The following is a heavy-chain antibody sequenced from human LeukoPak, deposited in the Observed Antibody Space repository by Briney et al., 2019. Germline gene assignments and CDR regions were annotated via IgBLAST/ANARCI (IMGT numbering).Heavy chain of an antibody. CDR1: GFTFSNAW. D-gene: IGHD3-16*02. V-gene: IGHV3-15*01. Sequence: EPGGSLRLSCAASGFTFSNAWMSWVRQAPGKGLEWVGRIKSKTDGGTTDYAAPVKGRFTISRDDSKNTLYLQMNSLKTEDTAVYYCTTGFMITFGGVIVQDAFDIWGQGTMVTVSS. CDR2: IKSKTDGGTT. CDR3: TTGFMITFGGVIVQDAFDI. J-gene: IGHJ3*02.